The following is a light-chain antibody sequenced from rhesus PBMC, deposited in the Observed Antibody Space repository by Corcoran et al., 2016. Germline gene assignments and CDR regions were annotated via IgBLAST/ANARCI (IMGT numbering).Light chain of an antibody. Sequence: DIQMTQSPSSLSASVGDRVTITCRASQGITNDLAWYQQKPGETPKLLIYEASSLQSGIPSRFSGSGSGTDFTLTISSLQSEDFATYYFQHYYSTPYSFGQGTKVEIK. CDR3: QHYYSTPYS. CDR1: QGITND. J-gene: IGKJ2*01. V-gene: IGKV1-25*01. CDR2: EAS.